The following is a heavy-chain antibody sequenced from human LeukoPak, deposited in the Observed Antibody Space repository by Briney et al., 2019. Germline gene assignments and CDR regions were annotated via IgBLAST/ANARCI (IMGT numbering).Heavy chain of an antibody. J-gene: IGHJ5*02. D-gene: IGHD5-18*01. CDR3: AKGAGGFSYYNWFDP. Sequence: PSETLSLTCTVSGASISSSSYYWGWIRQPPGKGLEWIGSIYYSGSTYYNPSLKSRVTISVDTSKNQFSLKLASVTAADTAIYYCAKGAGGFSYYNWFDPWGQGTLVTVSS. CDR1: GASISSSSYY. CDR2: IYYSGST. V-gene: IGHV4-39*07.